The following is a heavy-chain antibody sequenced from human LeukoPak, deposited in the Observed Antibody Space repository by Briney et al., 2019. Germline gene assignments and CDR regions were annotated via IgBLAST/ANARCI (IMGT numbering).Heavy chain of an antibody. D-gene: IGHD3-22*01. J-gene: IGHJ4*02. CDR3: ARGTMIVVVTPSGIDY. CDR1: GFTFSSYE. V-gene: IGHV3-48*03. CDR2: ISSSGSTI. Sequence: PGGSLRLSCAASGFTFSSYEMNWVRQAPWKGLEWVSYISSSGSTIYYADSVKGRFTISRDNAKNSLYLQMNSLRAEDTAVYYCARGTMIVVVTPSGIDYWGQGTLVTVSS.